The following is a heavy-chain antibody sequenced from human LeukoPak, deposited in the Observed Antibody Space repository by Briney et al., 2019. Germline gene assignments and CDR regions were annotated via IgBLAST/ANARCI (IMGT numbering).Heavy chain of an antibody. V-gene: IGHV3-23*01. CDR1: GFTFSSYA. CDR2: ISGSGGST. D-gene: IGHD6-13*01. Sequence: GGSLRLSCAASGFTFSSYAMSWVRQAPGKGLEWVSAISGSGGSTYYAYSVKGRFTISRDNSKNTLYLQLSSLRAEDTAVYYCAKAGSSSWLSTRGDGMDVWGQGTTVTVSS. J-gene: IGHJ6*02. CDR3: AKAGSSSWLSTRGDGMDV.